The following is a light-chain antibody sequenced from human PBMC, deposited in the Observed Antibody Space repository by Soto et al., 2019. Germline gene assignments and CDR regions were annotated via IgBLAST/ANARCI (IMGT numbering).Light chain of an antibody. J-gene: IGLJ2*01. CDR1: SSDVGSYNL. CDR3: CSYAGSSTPHVV. CDR2: EGS. V-gene: IGLV2-23*01. Sequence: QSALTQPASVSGCPGQSITISCTGTSSDVGSYNLVSWYQQHPGKAPKLMIYEGSKRPSGVSNRFSGSKSGNTASLTISGLQAEDEADYYCCSYAGSSTPHVVFGGGTQLTVL.